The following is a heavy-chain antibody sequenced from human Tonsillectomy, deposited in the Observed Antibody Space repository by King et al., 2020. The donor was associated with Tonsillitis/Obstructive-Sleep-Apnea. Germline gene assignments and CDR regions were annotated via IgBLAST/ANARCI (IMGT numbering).Heavy chain of an antibody. V-gene: IGHV3-30*03. CDR3: ARAELDIWNYGVGGFDI. Sequence: VQLVESGGGVVQPGRSPRLSCAASGFTFRSYGMHWVRQAPGKGLEWVAVISYDGSNKYYADSVKGRFTISRDNSKNTLYLQMNSLRAEDTAVYYCARAELDIWNYGVGGFDIWGQGTMVTVSS. D-gene: IGHD1-7*01. J-gene: IGHJ3*02. CDR1: GFTFRSYG. CDR2: ISYDGSNK.